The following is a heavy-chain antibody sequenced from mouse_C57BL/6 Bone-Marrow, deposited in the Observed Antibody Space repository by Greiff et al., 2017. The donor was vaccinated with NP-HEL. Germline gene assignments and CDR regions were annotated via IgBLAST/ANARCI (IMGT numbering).Heavy chain of an antibody. D-gene: IGHD2-14*01. V-gene: IGHV1-42*01. CDR1: GYSFTGYY. Sequence: VQLQQSGPELVKPGASVKISCKASGYSFTGYYMNWVKQSPEKSLEWIGEINPSTGGTTYNQKFKAKATLTVDKSSSTAYMQLKSLTSEYSAVYYCARRAGYPAWFAYWGQGTLVTVSA. CDR3: ARRAGYPAWFAY. J-gene: IGHJ3*01. CDR2: INPSTGGT.